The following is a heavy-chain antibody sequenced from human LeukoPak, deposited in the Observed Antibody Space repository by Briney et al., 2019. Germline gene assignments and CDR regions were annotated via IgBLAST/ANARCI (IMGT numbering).Heavy chain of an antibody. V-gene: IGHV4-59*13. CDR2: IYYSGNT. CDR3: AREKTVTTMVADYYYGMDV. J-gene: IGHJ6*02. CDR1: GGSISSYY. Sequence: SETLSLTYTVSGGSISSYYWSWIRQPPGKGLERIGYIYYSGNTNYNPSLKSRVTISVDTSKNQFSLKLSSVTAADTAVYYCAREKTVTTMVADYYYGMDVWGQGTTVTVSS. D-gene: IGHD4-17*01.